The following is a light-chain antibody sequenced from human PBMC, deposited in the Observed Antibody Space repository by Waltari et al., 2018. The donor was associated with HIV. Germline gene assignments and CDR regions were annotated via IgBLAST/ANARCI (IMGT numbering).Light chain of an antibody. J-gene: IGLJ3*02. CDR2: SNN. CDR1: SSNIGTNT. CDR3: AAWDVSLNGPV. V-gene: IGLV1-44*01. Sequence: QSVLTLPPSASGTPGQRVTISCSGSSSNIGTNTVNWYQQLPGPAPKLLIYSNNQRPSGVPDRFSGSKSGTSASLAISGLQSEDEADYFCAAWDVSLNGPVFGGGTKLTVL.